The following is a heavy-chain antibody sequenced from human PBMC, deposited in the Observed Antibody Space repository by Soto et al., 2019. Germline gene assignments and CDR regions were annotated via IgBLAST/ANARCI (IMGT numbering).Heavy chain of an antibody. V-gene: IGHV5-51*01. CDR2: IYPGDSDT. D-gene: IGHD6-13*01. Sequence: PGESRKISCKGSGYSFTSYRIGWVRQMPGKGLEWMGIIYPGDSDTRYSPSFQGQVTISADKSISTAYLQWSSLKASDTAMYYCACSIAAAPDAFDIWGQGTMVTVSS. CDR3: ACSIAAAPDAFDI. CDR1: GYSFTSYR. J-gene: IGHJ3*02.